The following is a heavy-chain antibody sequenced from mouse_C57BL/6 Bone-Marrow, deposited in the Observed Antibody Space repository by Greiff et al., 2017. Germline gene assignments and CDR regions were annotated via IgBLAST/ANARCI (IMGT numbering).Heavy chain of an antibody. V-gene: IGHV1-69*01. D-gene: IGHD1-1*01. CDR2: IDPSDSYT. J-gene: IGHJ2*01. CDR1: GYTFTSYW. CDR3: ARYYGSSYDYFDY. Sequence: QVQLQQPGAELVMPGASVKLSCKASGYTFTSYWMHWVKQRPGQGLEWIGEIDPSDSYTNYNQKCKGKSTLTVAKSSSTAYMQLSSLTSEDSAVYYCARYYGSSYDYFDYWGQGTTLTVSS.